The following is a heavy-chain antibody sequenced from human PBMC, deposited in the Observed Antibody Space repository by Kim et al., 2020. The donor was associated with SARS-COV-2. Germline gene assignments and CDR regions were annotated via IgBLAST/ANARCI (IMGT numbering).Heavy chain of an antibody. CDR1: GFTFSSNY. D-gene: IGHD3-22*01. Sequence: GGSLRLSCAASGFTFSSNYMSWVRQAPGKGLEWVSAISSGGGRKYDEDSKRGWSITRRNNNNKTQHQLKNRRTEDNAADYCWRKWGYYDGSGYY. CDR3: WRKWGYYDGSGYY. J-gene: IGHJ6*01. V-gene: IGHV3-23*02. CDR2: ISSGGGRK.